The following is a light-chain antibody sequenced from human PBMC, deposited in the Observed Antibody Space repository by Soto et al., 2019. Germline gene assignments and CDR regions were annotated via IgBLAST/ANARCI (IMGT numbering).Light chain of an antibody. Sequence: DTVITHSPSPLSVSPGGRATLSCMASQAVSSHLAWYQQKPGQAPSLLIYAASTRAAGIPDSFSGSGSGTGFTLTIASLQSEDFAVYSCKHYNNWPFTFGPGTKVDIK. CDR1: QAVSSH. J-gene: IGKJ3*01. CDR3: KHYNNWPFT. V-gene: IGKV3-15*01. CDR2: AAS.